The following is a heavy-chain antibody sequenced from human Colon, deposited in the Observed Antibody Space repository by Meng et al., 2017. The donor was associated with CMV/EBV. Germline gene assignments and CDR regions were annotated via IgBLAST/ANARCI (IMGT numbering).Heavy chain of an antibody. CDR2: IHYSGSV. D-gene: IGHD3-10*01. Sequence: VRLQEAGPGLVKPSETLSLTCTASGVSISTHYWSWIRQSPGKGLEWIGSIHYSGSVDYNPSLRNRLIMSVDTSNNQFSLKLNSVTTADTAVYYCTERGVAYWGQGILVTVSS. CDR3: TERGVAY. J-gene: IGHJ4*02. V-gene: IGHV4-59*11. CDR1: GVSISTHY.